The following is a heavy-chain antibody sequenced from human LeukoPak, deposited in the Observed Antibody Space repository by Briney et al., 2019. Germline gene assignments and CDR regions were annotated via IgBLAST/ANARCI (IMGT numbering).Heavy chain of an antibody. CDR1: GFTFSNAW. J-gene: IGHJ6*02. V-gene: IGHV3-15*01. CDR3: TTDSDILSEEYYYYYGMDV. CDR2: IKSKTDGGTT. Sequence: GGSLRLSCAASGFTFSNAWMSWVRQAPGKGLEWVGRIKSKTDGGTTDYAAPVKGRFTISRDDSKNTLYLQMNSLKTEDTAVYYCTTDSDILSEEYYYYYGMDVWGQGTTVTVSS. D-gene: IGHD3-9*01.